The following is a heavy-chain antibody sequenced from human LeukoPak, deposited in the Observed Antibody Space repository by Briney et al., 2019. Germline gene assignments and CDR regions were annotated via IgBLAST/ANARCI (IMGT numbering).Heavy chain of an antibody. CDR3: ARGPGGYSYGYYFDY. J-gene: IGHJ4*02. D-gene: IGHD5-18*01. V-gene: IGHV4-59*01. Sequence: SETLSLTCTVSGGSISSYYWSWIRQPPGKGLEWIGYIYYSGSTNYNPSLKSRVTISVDTSKNQFSLKLSSVTAADTAVYYCARGPGGYSYGYYFDYWGQGTLVTVSS. CDR2: IYYSGST. CDR1: GGSISSYY.